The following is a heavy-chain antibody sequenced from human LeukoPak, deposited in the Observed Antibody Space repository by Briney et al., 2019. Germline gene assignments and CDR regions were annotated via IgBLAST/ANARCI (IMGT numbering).Heavy chain of an antibody. CDR1: GDSLSSGYY. J-gene: IGHJ4*02. CDR2: VYHTGST. CDR3: ARDMVRGDLSDY. V-gene: IGHV4-38-2*02. D-gene: IGHD3-10*01. Sequence: SETLSLTCLVSGDSLSSGYYWGWARQPPGKGLEWIGSVYHTGSTYYNPSVKTRITLFVDTSKNQFSLKLSSVTAADTAVYYCARDMVRGDLSDYWGQGTLVTVSS.